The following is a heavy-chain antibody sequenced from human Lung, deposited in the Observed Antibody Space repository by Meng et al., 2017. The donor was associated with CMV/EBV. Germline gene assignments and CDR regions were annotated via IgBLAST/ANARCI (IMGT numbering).Heavy chain of an antibody. Sequence: ESLKISCAASGFTFSGSAMHWVRQASGKGLEWVGRIRSKANSYATAYAASVKGRFTISRDDSKNTAYLQMNSLKNEDTAVYYCTSWPDYKDYYYYGMEVWGQGTXVTVSS. CDR3: TSWPDYKDYYYYGMEV. V-gene: IGHV3-73*01. CDR2: IRSKANSYAT. CDR1: GFTFSGSA. J-gene: IGHJ6*02. D-gene: IGHD4-11*01.